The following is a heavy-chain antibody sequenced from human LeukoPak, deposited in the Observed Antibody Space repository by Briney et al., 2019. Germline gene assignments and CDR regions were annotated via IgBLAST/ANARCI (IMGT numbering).Heavy chain of an antibody. CDR3: ARGTSSGYFQLYFDY. J-gene: IGHJ4*02. D-gene: IGHD3-22*01. CDR2: IYSGGST. V-gene: IGHV3-53*01. CDR1: GFTVSSNY. Sequence: GGSLRLSCAASGFTVSSNYMTWVRQAPGKGLEWVSVIYSGGSTYYADSVKGRFTISRDNSKNTLYLQMNSLRGEDTAVYYCARGTSSGYFQLYFDYWGQGTLVTVSS.